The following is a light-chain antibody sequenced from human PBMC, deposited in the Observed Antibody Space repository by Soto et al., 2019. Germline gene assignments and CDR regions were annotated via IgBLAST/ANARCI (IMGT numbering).Light chain of an antibody. CDR2: YDS. CDR1: NIGSKS. V-gene: IGLV3-21*04. Sequence: SYELTQPPSVSVAPGKTARITCGGNNIGSKSVHWYQQKPGQAPVLVIYYDSDWPSGIPERFSGSNSGNTATLTISRVEAGDEADYYCQVWDSSSDQGVFGTGTKLTVL. CDR3: QVWDSSSDQGV. J-gene: IGLJ1*01.